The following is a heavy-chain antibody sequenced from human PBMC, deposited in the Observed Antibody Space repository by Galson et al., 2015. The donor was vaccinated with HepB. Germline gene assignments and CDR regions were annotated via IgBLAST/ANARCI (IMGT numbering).Heavy chain of an antibody. CDR3: ATGSITGTTNWFDP. D-gene: IGHD1-14*01. CDR2: FDPEDGET. CDR1: GYTLTELS. J-gene: IGHJ5*02. Sequence: SVKVSCKVSGYTLTELSMHWVRQAPGKGLEWMGGFDPEDGETIYAQKFQGRVTMTEDTSTDTAYMELSSLRSEDTAVYYCATGSITGTTNWFDPWGQGTLVTVSS. V-gene: IGHV1-24*01.